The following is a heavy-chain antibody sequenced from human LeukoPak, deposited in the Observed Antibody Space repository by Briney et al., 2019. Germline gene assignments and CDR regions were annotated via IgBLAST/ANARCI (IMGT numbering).Heavy chain of an antibody. CDR3: ARHDAGIAARPFDN. D-gene: IGHD6-6*01. CDR1: GGSISTYY. V-gene: IGHV4-4*09. Sequence: PSETLSLTCTVSGGSISTYYWSWIRRPPGKGLQWIAYIHASGPTNYNPSLKSRITISVDTSKNQFSLKLSSVTAADTAVYYCARHDAGIAARPFDNWGQRTPVTVSS. J-gene: IGHJ4*02. CDR2: IHASGPT.